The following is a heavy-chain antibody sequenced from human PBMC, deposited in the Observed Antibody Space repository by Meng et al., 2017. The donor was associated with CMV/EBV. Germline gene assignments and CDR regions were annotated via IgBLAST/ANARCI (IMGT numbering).Heavy chain of an antibody. CDR2: IYSGGSST. V-gene: IGHV3-23*03. CDR3: AKDNPELDY. CDR1: GFTFSSYA. J-gene: IGHJ4*02. D-gene: IGHD1-14*01. Sequence: GGSLRLSCAASGFTFSSYAMSWVRQAPGKGLEWVSVIYSGGSSTYYADSVKGRFTISRDNSKNTLYLQMISLRAEDTAVYYCAKDNPELDYWGQGTLVTVSS.